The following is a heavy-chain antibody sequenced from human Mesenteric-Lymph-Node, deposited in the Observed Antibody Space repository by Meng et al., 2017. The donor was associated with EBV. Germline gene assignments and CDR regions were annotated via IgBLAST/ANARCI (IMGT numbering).Heavy chain of an antibody. V-gene: IGHV2-5*02. J-gene: IGHJ5*02. Sequence: QITLKESGPTLVKPTQTLTLTCTFSGFSLSTSEEGVGWIRQPPGKALEWLALNFWDDDKRYSPSLKNRLTITKDTSKNQVVLTMTNMDPVDTATYYCAHRRGWFDPWGQGTLVTVSS. CDR3: AHRRGWFDP. CDR1: GFSLSTSEEG. CDR2: NFWDDDK.